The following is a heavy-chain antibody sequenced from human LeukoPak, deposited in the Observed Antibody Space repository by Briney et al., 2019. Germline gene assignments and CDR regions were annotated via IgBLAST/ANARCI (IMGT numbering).Heavy chain of an antibody. D-gene: IGHD1-1*01. Sequence: SETLSLTCTVSGGSISSYYWSWIRQPPGKGLEWIGYIYYSGSTNYNPSLRSRVTISVDTSKNQFSLKLSSVTAADTAVYYCARGPAGYPLSYYYYMDVWGKGTTVTVSS. CDR3: ARGPAGYPLSYYYYMDV. V-gene: IGHV4-59*01. J-gene: IGHJ6*03. CDR2: IYYSGST. CDR1: GGSISSYY.